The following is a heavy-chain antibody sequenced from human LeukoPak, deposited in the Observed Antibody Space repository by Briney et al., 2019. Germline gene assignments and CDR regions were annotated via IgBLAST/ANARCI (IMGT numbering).Heavy chain of an antibody. Sequence: PSETLSLTCTVSGGSISSNPYYWGWIRQPPGKGLEWIGSIHYSGCPYYINYRGSTFYNPSLKSRVTISVDTSKNEFSLKLNSVIAADTAIYYCARNDSGGSDAFDIWGQGTMVTVSS. CDR1: GGSISSNPYY. CDR2: IHYSGCPYYINYRGST. V-gene: IGHV4-39*01. J-gene: IGHJ3*02. CDR3: ARNDSGGSDAFDI. D-gene: IGHD3-22*01.